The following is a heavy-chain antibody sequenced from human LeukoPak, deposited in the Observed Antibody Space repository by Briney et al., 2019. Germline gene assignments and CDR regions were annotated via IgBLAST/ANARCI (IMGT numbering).Heavy chain of an antibody. V-gene: IGHV3-21*01. CDR2: ISSSSSYI. CDR3: ARDLRFHLLLNWFDP. J-gene: IGHJ5*02. Sequence: GGSLRLSCAASGFTFSSYSMNWVRQAPGKGLEWVSSISSSSSYIYYADSVKGRFTISRDNAKNSLYLQMNSLRAEDTAVYYCARDLRFHLLLNWFDPWGQGTLVTVSS. CDR1: GFTFSSYS. D-gene: IGHD2-2*01.